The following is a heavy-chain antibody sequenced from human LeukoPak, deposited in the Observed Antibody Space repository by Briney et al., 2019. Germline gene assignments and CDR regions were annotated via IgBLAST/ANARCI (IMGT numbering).Heavy chain of an antibody. V-gene: IGHV4-61*02. D-gene: IGHD3-9*01. CDR2: IYTSGST. CDR1: GGSISSGSYY. CDR3: ARGLRYFD. Sequence: TLSLTCTVSGGSISSGSYYWRWLRQPAGRGREWIGRIYTSGSTNYNPSLKSRVTISVDTSKNQFSLKLSSVTAADTAVYYCARGLRYFDWGQGTLVTVSS. J-gene: IGHJ4*02.